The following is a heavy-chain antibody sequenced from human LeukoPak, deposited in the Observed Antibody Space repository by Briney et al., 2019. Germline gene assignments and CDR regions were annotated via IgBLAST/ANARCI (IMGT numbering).Heavy chain of an antibody. V-gene: IGHV4-34*01. CDR3: ARGGLYYYDSSGYHDY. D-gene: IGHD3-22*01. Sequence: PSETLSLTCAVYGGSFSGYYWSWIRQPPGKGLEWIGEINHSGSTNYNPSLKSRVTISVDTSKNQFSLKLSSVTAADTAVYYCARGGLYYYDSSGYHDYWGQGTLVTVSS. J-gene: IGHJ4*02. CDR2: INHSGST. CDR1: GGSFSGYY.